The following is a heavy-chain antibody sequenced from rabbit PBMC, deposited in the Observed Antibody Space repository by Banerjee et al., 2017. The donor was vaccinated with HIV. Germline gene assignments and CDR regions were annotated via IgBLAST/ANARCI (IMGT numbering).Heavy chain of an antibody. CDR3: ASHYAGSSYGFHF. CDR1: GFSCSSDCY. V-gene: IGHV1S40*01. CDR2: IDIPSAYT. Sequence: QSLEESGGDLVKPGASLTLTCTASGFSCSSDCYMCWVRQAPGKGLEWIACIDIPSAYTYYASWAKGRFTISKTSSTTVTLQMPSLTAADTATYFCASHYAGSSYGFHFWGPGTLVTVS. D-gene: IGHD8-1*01. J-gene: IGHJ6*01.